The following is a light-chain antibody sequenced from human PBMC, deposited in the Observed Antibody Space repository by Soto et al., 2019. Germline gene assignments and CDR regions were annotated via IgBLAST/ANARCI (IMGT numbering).Light chain of an antibody. CDR1: QSIARY. Sequence: QMTQSPSSLSASVGDRVTVTCRASQSIARYLNWYQQKPGKAPELLIYAAYILQGGVPSRFGGSGSGTDFTLTISSLQPEDFATYYCQQRYSSPFTFGPGTKVDIK. J-gene: IGKJ3*01. V-gene: IGKV1-39*01. CDR2: AAY. CDR3: QQRYSSPFT.